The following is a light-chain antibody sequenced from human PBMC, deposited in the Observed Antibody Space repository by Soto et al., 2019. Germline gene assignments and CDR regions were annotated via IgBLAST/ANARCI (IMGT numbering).Light chain of an antibody. J-gene: IGLJ3*02. Sequence: QSVLTQPASVSGSAGQSITISCSGTMRDVGAYNLVSCYQQHPGTAPKLIIYEVRNRPSGISSRFSGPRSGNTASLTISGLQPEDEGDYYCSAYTARSTLVFGGGTKVTVL. CDR3: SAYTARSTLV. CDR1: MRDVGAYNL. V-gene: IGLV2-14*01. CDR2: EVR.